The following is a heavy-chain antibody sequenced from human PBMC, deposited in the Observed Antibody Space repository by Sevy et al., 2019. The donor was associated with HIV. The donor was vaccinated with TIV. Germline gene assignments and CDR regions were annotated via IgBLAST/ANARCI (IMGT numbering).Heavy chain of an antibody. V-gene: IGHV3-30*18. CDR1: GFTFSSYG. D-gene: IGHD2-21*02. J-gene: IGHJ4*02. CDR2: ISYDGSNK. Sequence: GESLKISCAASGFTFSSYGMHWVRQAPGKGLEWVAVISYDGSNKYYADSVKGRFTISRDNSKNTLYLQMNSLRAEDTAVYYCAKDRLGGNSCIDYWGQGTLVTVSS. CDR3: AKDRLGGNSCIDY.